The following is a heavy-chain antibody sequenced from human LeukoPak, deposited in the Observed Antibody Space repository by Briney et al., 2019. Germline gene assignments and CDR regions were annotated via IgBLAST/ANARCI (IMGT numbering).Heavy chain of an antibody. J-gene: IGHJ4*02. Sequence: GGSLRLSCAASGFTFSSYSMNWVRQAPGKGLEWVSSISSSSSYIYYADSVKGRFTISRDNAKNSLYLQMNSLRAEDTAVYYCARRGFQGIAAAGVDYWGQGTLVTVSS. CDR1: GFTFSSYS. CDR2: ISSSSSYI. V-gene: IGHV3-21*01. CDR3: ARRGFQGIAAAGVDY. D-gene: IGHD6-13*01.